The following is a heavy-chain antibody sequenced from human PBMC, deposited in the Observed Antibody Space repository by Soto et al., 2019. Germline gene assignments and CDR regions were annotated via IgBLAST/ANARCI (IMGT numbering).Heavy chain of an antibody. CDR3: ARDSGPAWFDP. J-gene: IGHJ5*02. V-gene: IGHV3-23*01. CDR1: GFTISGYA. Sequence: EALLLESGGGLVQPGGSLRLSCAASGFTISGYAMTWVRQAPGKGLEWVSGISGTDGSTYYADSVKGRFTISRDNSKNTLYLQMTSLRGEDTAVFYCARDSGPAWFDPWGQGTLVTVSS. CDR2: ISGTDGST.